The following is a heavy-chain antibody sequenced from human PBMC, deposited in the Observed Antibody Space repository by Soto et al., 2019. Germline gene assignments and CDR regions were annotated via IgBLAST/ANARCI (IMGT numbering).Heavy chain of an antibody. Sequence: QVTLKESGPVLVKPTETLTLTCTVSGFSLSNARMGVSWIRQPPGKALEWLAHIFSNDEKSYSTSLKNRLTFSKETSTCFAVVTISNTDCVATSTYYCARSSRFGLPTRGGTSAFDYWGQRTMVTVS. V-gene: IGHV2-26*01. CDR1: GFSLSNARMG. CDR3: ARSSRFGLPTRGGTSAFDY. J-gene: IGHJ4*02. D-gene: IGHD3-3*01. CDR2: IFSNDEK.